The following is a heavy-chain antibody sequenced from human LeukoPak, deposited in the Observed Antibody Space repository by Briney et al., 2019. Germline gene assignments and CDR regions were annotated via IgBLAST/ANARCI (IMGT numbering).Heavy chain of an antibody. J-gene: IGHJ5*02. D-gene: IGHD2-2*01. CDR2: IYYSGST. Sequence: SQTLSLTCTVSGGSISSGGYYWSWIRQHPGKSLEWIGYIYYSGSTYYNPSLKSRVTISVDTSKNQFSLKLSSVTAADTAVYYCARSSSTSSLSVWFDPWGQGTLVTVSS. CDR1: GGSISSGGYY. CDR3: ARSSSTSSLSVWFDP. V-gene: IGHV4-31*03.